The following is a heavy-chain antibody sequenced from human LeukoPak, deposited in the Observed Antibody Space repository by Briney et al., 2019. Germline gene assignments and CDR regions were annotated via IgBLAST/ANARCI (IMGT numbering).Heavy chain of an antibody. CDR3: ARSVTGIVVGNDAFDI. CDR2: IYSDNT. D-gene: IGHD3-22*01. CDR1: GFTVSSNS. Sequence: GGSLRLSCTVSGFTVSSNSMSWVRQAPGKGLEWVSFIYSDNTHYSDSVKGRFTISRDNSKNTLYLQMNSLRVEDTAVYYCARSVTGIVVGNDAFDIWGQGTMVTVSS. V-gene: IGHV3-53*01. J-gene: IGHJ3*02.